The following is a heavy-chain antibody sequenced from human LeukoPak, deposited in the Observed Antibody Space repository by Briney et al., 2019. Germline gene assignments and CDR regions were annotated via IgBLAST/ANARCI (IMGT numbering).Heavy chain of an antibody. Sequence: GGSLRLSCAASGFTFSSYGMHWVRQAPGKGLEWVAVISYDGSNKYYADSVKGRFTISRDNSKNTLYLQMNSLRAEDTAVYYCAREWMSGPLEWLFGDAFDIWGQGTMVTVSS. CDR3: AREWMSGPLEWLFGDAFDI. J-gene: IGHJ3*02. V-gene: IGHV3-30*03. D-gene: IGHD3-3*01. CDR1: GFTFSSYG. CDR2: ISYDGSNK.